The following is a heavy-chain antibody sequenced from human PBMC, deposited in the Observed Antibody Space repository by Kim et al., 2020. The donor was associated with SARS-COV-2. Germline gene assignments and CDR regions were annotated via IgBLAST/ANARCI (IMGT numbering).Heavy chain of an antibody. CDR3: ARPRGYSGYAESFYY. CDR2: IYPGDSDT. Sequence: GESLKISCKGSGYSFTSYWIGWVRQMPGKGLEWMGIIYPGDSDTRYSPSFQGQVTISADKSISTAYLQWSSLKASDTAMYYCARPRGYSGYAESFYYWGQGTLVTVSS. V-gene: IGHV5-51*01. D-gene: IGHD5-12*01. J-gene: IGHJ4*02. CDR1: GYSFTSYW.